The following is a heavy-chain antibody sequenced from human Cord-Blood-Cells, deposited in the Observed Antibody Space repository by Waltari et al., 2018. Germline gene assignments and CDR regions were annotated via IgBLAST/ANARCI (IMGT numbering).Heavy chain of an antibody. V-gene: IGHV5-51*01. CDR3: ARGNCSSTSCYSYFDY. CDR1: GYSFTSYW. J-gene: IGHJ4*02. Sequence: EVQLVQSGAEVKKPGESLKISCKGSGYSFTSYWIGWVRQMPGKGLEWMGLIDPGDSHTRYSPSFQGQVTISADKSISTAYLQWSSLKASDTAMYYCARGNCSSTSCYSYFDYWGQGTLVTVSS. CDR2: IDPGDSHT. D-gene: IGHD2-2*02.